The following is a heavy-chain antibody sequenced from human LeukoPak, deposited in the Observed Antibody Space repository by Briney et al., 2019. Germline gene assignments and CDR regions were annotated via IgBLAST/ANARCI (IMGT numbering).Heavy chain of an antibody. D-gene: IGHD6-6*01. CDR2: INTDGSST. CDR1: GFTFSSYW. J-gene: IGHJ4*02. Sequence: GGSLRLSCAASGFTFSSYWMHWVRQAPGKGLVWVSRINTDGSSTTYADSVKGRFTISRDNAKNTLYLQMNSLSAEDTAVYYCARGFSSSYRIDYWGQGTLVTVSS. V-gene: IGHV3-74*01. CDR3: ARGFSSSYRIDY.